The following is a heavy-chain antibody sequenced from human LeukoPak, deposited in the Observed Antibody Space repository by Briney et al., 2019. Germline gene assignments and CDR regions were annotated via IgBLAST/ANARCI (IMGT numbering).Heavy chain of an antibody. Sequence: SETLSLTCAVSGGSISSSSYYWGWIRQPPGKGLEWIGSIYYSGSTYYNPSLKSRVTISVDTSKNQFSLKLSSVTAADTAVYYCAREHKVAAAGTEPDAFDIWGQGTMVTVSS. CDR3: AREHKVAAAGTEPDAFDI. D-gene: IGHD6-13*01. J-gene: IGHJ3*02. CDR2: IYYSGST. V-gene: IGHV4-39*07. CDR1: GGSISSSSYY.